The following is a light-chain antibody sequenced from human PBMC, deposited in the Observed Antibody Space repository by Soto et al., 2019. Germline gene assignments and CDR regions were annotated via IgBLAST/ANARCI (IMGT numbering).Light chain of an antibody. CDR3: QQYVNYPWT. CDR1: QRISSW. V-gene: IGKV1-5*03. Sequence: DIQMTQSPSTLSASVGDRVTITCRASQRISSWLAWYQLKPGNAPNLLIYKASTLETGVPSRFSGSGSGTEFTLTISSLQHDDFATYFCQQYVNYPWTFGPGTKVEIK. J-gene: IGKJ1*01. CDR2: KAS.